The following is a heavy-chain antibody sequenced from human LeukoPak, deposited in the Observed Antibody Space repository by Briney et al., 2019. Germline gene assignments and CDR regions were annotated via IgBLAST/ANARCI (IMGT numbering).Heavy chain of an antibody. CDR1: GGTFSSCA. CDR3: ARATGVWFGELLPIDY. Sequence: SVKVSCKASGGTFSSCAISWVRQAPGQGLEWMGGIILIFGTANYAQKFQGRVTITADKSTSTAYMELSSLRSEDTAVYYCARATGVWFGELLPIDYWGQGTLVTVSS. CDR2: IILIFGTA. V-gene: IGHV1-69*06. D-gene: IGHD3-10*01. J-gene: IGHJ4*02.